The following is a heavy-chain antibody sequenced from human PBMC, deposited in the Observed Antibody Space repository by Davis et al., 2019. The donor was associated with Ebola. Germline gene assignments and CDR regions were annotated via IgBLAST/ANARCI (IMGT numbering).Heavy chain of an antibody. D-gene: IGHD2-2*01. V-gene: IGHV1-18*01. CDR1: GYTFTSYG. J-gene: IGHJ6*02. CDR2: ISAYNGNT. CDR3: ARDPLVVPAATYYYYYGMDV. Sequence: ASVMVSCKASGYTFTSYGISCVRQAPGQGLEWMGWISAYNGNTNYAQKLQRRVTMTTDTSTSTAYMELRSLRSDDTAVYYCARDPLVVPAATYYYYYGMDVWGQGTTVTVSS.